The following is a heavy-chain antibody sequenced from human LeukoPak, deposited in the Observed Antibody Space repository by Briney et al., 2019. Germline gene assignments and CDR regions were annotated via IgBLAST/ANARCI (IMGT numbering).Heavy chain of an antibody. CDR2: IYYSGST. CDR3: ARGVHVSGAIFGVVIEGFDY. J-gene: IGHJ4*02. CDR1: GGSISSDGYY. D-gene: IGHD3-3*01. Sequence: SETLSLTCTVSGGSISSDGYYWSWIRQHPGKGLEWIGYIYYSGSTYYNPSLKSRVTISVDTSKNQFSLKLSSVTAADTAVYYCARGVHVSGAIFGVVIEGFDYWGQGTLVTVFS. V-gene: IGHV4-31*03.